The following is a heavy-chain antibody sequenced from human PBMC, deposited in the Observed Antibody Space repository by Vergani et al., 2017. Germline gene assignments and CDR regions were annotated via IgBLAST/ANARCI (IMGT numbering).Heavy chain of an antibody. D-gene: IGHD5-18*01. J-gene: IGHJ6*02. CDR1: GFTLGDYA. CDR3: ARDTKNTYGPYSGMDV. V-gene: IGHV3-49*04. Sequence: EVHLVESGGGLVQPGRSLRLSCSGSGFTLGDYAMTWVRQAPGKGLEWVAFIWSKPYGGTTEYAASVKGRFTISRDDSQGIAYLQMISLKPEDTAVYYCARDTKNTYGPYSGMDVWGQGTTVTVSS. CDR2: IWSKPYGGTT.